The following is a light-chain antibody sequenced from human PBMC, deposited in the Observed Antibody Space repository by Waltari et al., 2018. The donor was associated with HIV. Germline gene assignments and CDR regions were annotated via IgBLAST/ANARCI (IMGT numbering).Light chain of an antibody. CDR1: QNIRNY. Sequence: DIQMTQSPSSLSASVGDRVTIICRASQNIRNYLNWYQQKPGKAPNLLIYAASSLQSGVPSRFRGSGPGTDFTLTISSLQPEDFATYYCQHSYTTPWTFGQGTKVEIK. CDR2: AAS. CDR3: QHSYTTPWT. V-gene: IGKV1-39*01. J-gene: IGKJ1*01.